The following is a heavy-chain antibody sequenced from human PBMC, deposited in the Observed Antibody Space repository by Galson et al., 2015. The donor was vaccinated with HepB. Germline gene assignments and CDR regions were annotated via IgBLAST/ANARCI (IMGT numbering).Heavy chain of an antibody. J-gene: IGHJ6*03. Sequence: SLRLSCAASGFTFSSYGMHWVRQAPGKGLEWVAVVWYDGSNKYYADSVKGRFTISRDNSKNSLYLQMNSLRAEDTAVYYCARARIVDIVATTLNYYYYMDVWGKGTTVTVSS. CDR2: VWYDGSNK. V-gene: IGHV3-33*01. D-gene: IGHD5-12*01. CDR1: GFTFSSYG. CDR3: ARARIVDIVATTLNYYYYMDV.